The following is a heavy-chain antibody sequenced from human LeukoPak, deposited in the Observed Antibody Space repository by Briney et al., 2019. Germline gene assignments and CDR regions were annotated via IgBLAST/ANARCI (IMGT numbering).Heavy chain of an antibody. CDR2: IWYDGSDK. D-gene: IGHD5-12*01. V-gene: IGHV3-33*01. J-gene: IGHJ6*02. CDR3: ARAGYGAGNYYYHGMDV. Sequence: GGSLRLSCAASGFTFSTFAMHWVRQAPGKGLEWVAVIWYDGSDKYYADSVKGRFTISRDNSKNTLYLQMNSLRAEDTAVYYCARAGYGAGNYYYHGMDVWGQGTAVTVSS. CDR1: GFTFSTFA.